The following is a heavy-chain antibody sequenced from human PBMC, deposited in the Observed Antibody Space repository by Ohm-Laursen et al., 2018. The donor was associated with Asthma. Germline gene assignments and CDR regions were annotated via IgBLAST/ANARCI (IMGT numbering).Heavy chain of an antibody. CDR2: ISHSGAA. D-gene: IGHD6-19*01. CDR1: GLPFSNFW. Sequence: GSLRLSCAASGLPFSNFWMSWVRQPPGKGLEWIAEISHSGAASFNPSLTSRVTISLDKSKTHFSLGLTSVTAADTAVYYCARSIGWYSLDLWGQGTLVTVSS. V-gene: IGHV4-4*02. J-gene: IGHJ4*02. CDR3: ARSIGWYSLDL.